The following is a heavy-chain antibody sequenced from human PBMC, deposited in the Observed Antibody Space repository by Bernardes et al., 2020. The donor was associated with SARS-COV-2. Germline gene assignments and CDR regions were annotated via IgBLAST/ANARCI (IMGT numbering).Heavy chain of an antibody. J-gene: IGHJ6*02. CDR3: ARDAPLWDYDFWRGGGGPHYYGMDV. CDR2: INPNSGGT. D-gene: IGHD3-3*01. V-gene: IGHV1-2*04. Sequence: ASVKVSCKASGYTFTGYYMHWVRQAPGQGLEWMGWINPNSGGTNYAQKFQGWVTMTRDTSISTAYMELSRLRSDDTAVYYCARDAPLWDYDFWRGGGGPHYYGMDVWGQGTTVIVSS. CDR1: GYTFTGYY.